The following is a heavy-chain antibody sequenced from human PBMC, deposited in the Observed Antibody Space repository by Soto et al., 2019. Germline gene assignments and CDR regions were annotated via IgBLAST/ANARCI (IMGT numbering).Heavy chain of an antibody. J-gene: IGHJ6*02. CDR1: GFTFSSYG. Sequence: QVQLVESGGGVVQPGRSLRLSCAASGFTFSSYGMHWVRQAPGKGLEWVAVIWYDGSNKYYADSVKGRFTISRDNSKNTLYLKMNRLRTEDMAVYYCARDHPTPIVLVPAGMYSRWYGMDVWGQGTTVTVSS. V-gene: IGHV3-33*01. CDR2: IWYDGSNK. CDR3: ARDHPTPIVLVPAGMYSRWYGMDV. D-gene: IGHD2-2*01.